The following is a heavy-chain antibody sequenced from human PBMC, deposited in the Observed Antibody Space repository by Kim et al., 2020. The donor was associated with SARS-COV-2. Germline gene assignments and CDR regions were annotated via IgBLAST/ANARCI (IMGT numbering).Heavy chain of an antibody. V-gene: IGHV4-30-2*04. J-gene: IGHJ6*02. CDR3: ARDDGTDYYYGMDV. D-gene: IGHD1-26*01. Sequence: PSLKSRVTISVDTSKNQFSLKLSSVTAADTAVYYCARDDGTDYYYGMDVWGQGTTVTVSS.